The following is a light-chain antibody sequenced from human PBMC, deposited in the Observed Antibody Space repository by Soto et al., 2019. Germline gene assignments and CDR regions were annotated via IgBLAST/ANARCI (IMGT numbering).Light chain of an antibody. Sequence: EIVLTHSRATLSLSPGERATLSCRASQSVSSYLGWYQQKPGQAPRLLIYDASTRATGIPARFSGSGSGTDFTLTISRLEPEDFAVFYCQHYDSLPSTFGQGTRLEIK. CDR1: QSVSSY. V-gene: IGKV3-11*01. CDR3: QHYDSLPST. CDR2: DAS. J-gene: IGKJ5*01.